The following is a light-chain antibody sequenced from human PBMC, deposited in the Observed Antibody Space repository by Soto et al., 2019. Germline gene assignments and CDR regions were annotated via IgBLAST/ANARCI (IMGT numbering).Light chain of an antibody. V-gene: IGKV3-15*01. Sequence: EIVMTQSPATLSVSPGERATLFCRASQSVSSNLAWHQQKPGQAPRLLVYGASTRATGIPSRFSGSGSGTEFTLTISSLQSEDFAGYYCQQYNNWPPLTFGGGTKVEIK. J-gene: IGKJ4*01. CDR3: QQYNNWPPLT. CDR2: GAS. CDR1: QSVSSN.